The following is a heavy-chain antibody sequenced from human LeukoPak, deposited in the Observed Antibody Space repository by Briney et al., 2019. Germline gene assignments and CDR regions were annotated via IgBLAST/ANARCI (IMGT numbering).Heavy chain of an antibody. J-gene: IGHJ3*02. D-gene: IGHD3-3*01. CDR3: ARDTDYDFWSGYAPDAFDI. Sequence: PSETLSLTCTVSGGSISSGSYYWSWIRQPPGKGLEWIGYIYSSGSTYYNPSLKSRVTISVDTSKNQFSLKLSSVTAADTAVYYCARDTDYDFWSGYAPDAFDIWGQGPMVTVSS. CDR2: IYSSGST. CDR1: GGSISSGSYY. V-gene: IGHV4-39*07.